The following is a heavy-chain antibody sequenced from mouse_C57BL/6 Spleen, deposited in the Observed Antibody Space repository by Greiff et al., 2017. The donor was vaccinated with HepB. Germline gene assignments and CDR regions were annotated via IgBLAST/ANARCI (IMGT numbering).Heavy chain of an antibody. CDR1: GYTFTDYE. D-gene: IGHD1-1*02. J-gene: IGHJ3*01. CDR3: TRWGGRGFAY. Sequence: VQLQQSGAELVRPGASVTLSCKASGYTFTDYEMHWVKQTPVHGLEWIGAIDPETGGTAYNQKFKGKAILTADNSSSTAYMELRSLTSEDSAVYYCTRWGGRGFAYWGQGTLVTVSA. CDR2: IDPETGGT. V-gene: IGHV1-15*01.